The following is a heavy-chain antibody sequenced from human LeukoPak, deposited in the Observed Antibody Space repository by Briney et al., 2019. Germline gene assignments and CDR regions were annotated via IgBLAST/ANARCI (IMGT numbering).Heavy chain of an antibody. V-gene: IGHV4-59*01. Sequence: PSETLSLTCTVSGGSISSYYWSWIRQPPGKGLEWIGYIYYSGSTNYNPSLKSRVTISVDTSKNQFSLKLSSVTAADTAVYYCARVKRWLQLGYFDYWGQGTLVTVSS. J-gene: IGHJ4*02. D-gene: IGHD5-24*01. CDR1: GGSISSYY. CDR3: ARVKRWLQLGYFDY. CDR2: IYYSGST.